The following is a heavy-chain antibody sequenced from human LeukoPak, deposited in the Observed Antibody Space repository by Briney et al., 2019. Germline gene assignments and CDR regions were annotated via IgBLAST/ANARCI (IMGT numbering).Heavy chain of an antibody. CDR2: INHSGST. CDR3: ARDCSSTSCYLGRYYGMDV. J-gene: IGHJ6*02. CDR1: GGSFSGYY. V-gene: IGHV4-34*01. D-gene: IGHD2-2*01. Sequence: PSETLSLTCAVYGGSFSGYYWSWIRQPPGKGLEWIGEINHSGSTNYNPSLKSQVTISVDTSKNQFSLKLSSVTAADTAVYYCARDCSSTSCYLGRYYGMDVWGQGTTVTVSS.